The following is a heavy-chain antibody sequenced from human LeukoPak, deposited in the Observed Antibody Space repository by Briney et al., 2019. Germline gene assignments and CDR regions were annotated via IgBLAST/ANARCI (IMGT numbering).Heavy chain of an antibody. CDR3: AKTRYSSSWYYFDY. V-gene: IGHV3-9*01. CDR2: ISWNSGSI. CDR1: GGTFSSYA. J-gene: IGHJ4*02. Sequence: GGSVKVSCKASGGTFSSYAMSWVRQAPGKGLEWVSGISWNSGSIGYADSVKGRFTISRDNAKNSLYLQMNSLRAEDTALYYCAKTRYSSSWYYFDYWGQGTLVTVSS. D-gene: IGHD6-13*01.